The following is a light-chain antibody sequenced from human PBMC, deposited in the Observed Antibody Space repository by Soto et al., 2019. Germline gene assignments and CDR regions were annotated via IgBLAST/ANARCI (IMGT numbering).Light chain of an antibody. J-gene: IGLJ1*01. CDR1: SSDVGGYNY. V-gene: IGLV2-8*01. CDR3: SSYAGSNNYV. Sequence: QSALTQPPSASGSPVQSVTISCTGTSSDVGGYNYVSWYQQHPGKAPKLMIYEVSKRPSGVPDRFSGSKSGNTASLTVSGLQAEDEAEYYCSSYAGSNNYVFGTGTKVTVL. CDR2: EVS.